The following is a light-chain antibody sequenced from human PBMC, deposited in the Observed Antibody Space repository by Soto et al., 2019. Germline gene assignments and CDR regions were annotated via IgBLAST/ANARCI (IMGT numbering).Light chain of an antibody. J-gene: IGKJ5*01. CDR2: AAA. Sequence: DIQMTQSPSSVSASVGDRVTITCRASQDISGWLGWYQQKPGKVPKLLVYAAANLQSGGPSRFSGSGFGTEFTPTTSSLQPEDSAIYYCQQAKSHDTFGQGTRLEMK. CDR3: QQAKSHDT. CDR1: QDISGW. V-gene: IGKV1-12*01.